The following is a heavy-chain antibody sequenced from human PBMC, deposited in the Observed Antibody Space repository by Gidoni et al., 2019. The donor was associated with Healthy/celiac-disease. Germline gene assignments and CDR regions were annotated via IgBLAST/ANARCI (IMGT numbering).Heavy chain of an antibody. V-gene: IGHV1-2*02. CDR2: INPNSGGT. Sequence: QVQLVQSGAEVKKPGASVKVSCKASGYTFTGYYMHWVRQAPGQGLEWMGWINPNSGGTNYAQKFQGRVTMTRDTSISTAYMELSRLRSDDTAVYYCARGLRDCSSTSCYYYYYYMDVWGKGTTVTVSS. CDR3: ARGLRDCSSTSCYYYYYYMDV. J-gene: IGHJ6*03. D-gene: IGHD2-2*01. CDR1: GYTFTGYY.